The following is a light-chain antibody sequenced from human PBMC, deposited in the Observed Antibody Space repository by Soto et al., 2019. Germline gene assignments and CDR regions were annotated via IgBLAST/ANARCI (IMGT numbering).Light chain of an antibody. CDR2: AAS. Sequence: DIQMTQSPSSLSASVGDRVTITCQASQDISNYLNWYQQQPGKAPKLLISAASNLEAGVPTRFSASGSGTYFTFTISSLQPEDLATYYCQQSTGLPTFGGGTEVEIK. CDR3: QQSTGLPT. J-gene: IGKJ4*01. CDR1: QDISNY. V-gene: IGKV1-33*01.